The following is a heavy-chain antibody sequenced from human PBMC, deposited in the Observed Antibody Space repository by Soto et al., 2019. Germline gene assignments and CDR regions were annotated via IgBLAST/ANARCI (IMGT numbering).Heavy chain of an antibody. J-gene: IGHJ4*02. D-gene: IGHD2-21*02. CDR2: IVVGSGNT. CDR3: AADPYCGGDCLASY. Sequence: SVRGYCKASGFTFTSSAVQWVRQDRGQRLEWIGWIVVGSGNTNYAEKFQERVTITRDMSTSTAYMELSSLRSEDTAVYYCAADPYCGGDCLASYWGQGTLVTVSS. V-gene: IGHV1-58*01. CDR1: GFTFTSSA.